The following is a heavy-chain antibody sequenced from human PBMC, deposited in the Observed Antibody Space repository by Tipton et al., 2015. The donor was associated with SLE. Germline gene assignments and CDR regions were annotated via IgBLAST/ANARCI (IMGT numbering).Heavy chain of an antibody. V-gene: IGHV3-9*01. CDR3: AKDRGSGWHFLDD. CDR1: GFTFDDYA. Sequence: SLRLSCSVSGFTFDDYAMHWVRQAPGKGLEWLSGISWNSSDIGYADSVKGRFTISRDNARNSLYLQMNSLRLEDRALYYCAKDRGSGWHFLDDWGQGTLVTVSS. CDR2: ISWNSSDI. D-gene: IGHD6-19*01. J-gene: IGHJ4*02.